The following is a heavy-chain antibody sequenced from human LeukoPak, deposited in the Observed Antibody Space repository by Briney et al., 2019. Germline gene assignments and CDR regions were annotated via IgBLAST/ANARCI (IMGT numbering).Heavy chain of an antibody. Sequence: GGSLRLSCAASGFTFSSYAMRWVRQAPGKGLEWVSAISGSGGSTYDADSVKGRFTISRDNSKNTLYLQMNSLRAEDTAVYYCAKPGSSHDAFDIWGQGTMVTVSS. CDR1: GFTFSSYA. V-gene: IGHV3-23*01. CDR3: AKPGSSHDAFDI. J-gene: IGHJ3*02. CDR2: ISGSGGST.